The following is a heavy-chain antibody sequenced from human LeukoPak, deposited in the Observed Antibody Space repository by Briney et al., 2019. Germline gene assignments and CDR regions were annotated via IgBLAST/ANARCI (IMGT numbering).Heavy chain of an antibody. CDR1: GGSISSYY. CDR3: ARARVAAAGTYHFDY. CDR2: IYYSGST. D-gene: IGHD6-13*01. Sequence: PSETLSLTCTVSGGSISSYYWGWIRQPPGKGLEWIGSIYYSGSTYYNPSLKSRVTISVDTSKNQFSLKLSSVTAADTAVYYCARARVAAAGTYHFDYWGQGTLVTVSS. J-gene: IGHJ4*02. V-gene: IGHV4-39*01.